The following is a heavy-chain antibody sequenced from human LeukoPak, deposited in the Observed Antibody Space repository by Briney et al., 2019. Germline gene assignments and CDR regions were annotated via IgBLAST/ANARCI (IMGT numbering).Heavy chain of an antibody. CDR2: IIPIFGTA. CDR3: ARGSSGWGRDFVY. J-gene: IGHJ4*02. CDR1: GGTFSSYA. D-gene: IGHD6-19*01. V-gene: IGHV1-69*06. Sequence: ASVKVSCRASGGTFSSYAISWVRQAPGQGLEWMGGIIPIFGTANYAQKFQGRVTITADKSTSTAYMELSSLRSEDTAVYYCARGSSGWGRDFVYWGQGTLVTVSS.